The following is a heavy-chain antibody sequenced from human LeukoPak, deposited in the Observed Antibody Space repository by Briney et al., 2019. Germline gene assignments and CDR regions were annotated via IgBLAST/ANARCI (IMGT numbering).Heavy chain of an antibody. J-gene: IGHJ4*02. CDR1: GGSISSSSYY. D-gene: IGHD1-26*01. CDR3: ARQKARLRGSYYFDY. CDR2: IYYSGST. V-gene: IGHV4-39*01. Sequence: SETLSLTCTVSGGSISSSSYYWGWIRQPPGKGLEWIGSIYYSGSTYYNPSLKSRVTISVDTSKNQFSLKLSSVTAADTAVYYCARQKARLRGSYYFDYWGQGTLVTVSS.